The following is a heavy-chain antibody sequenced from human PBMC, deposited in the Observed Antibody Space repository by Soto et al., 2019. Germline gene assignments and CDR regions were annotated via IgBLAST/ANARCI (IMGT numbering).Heavy chain of an antibody. CDR1: GFTFSSYA. CDR2: ISGSGGST. Sequence: GGFLRLSCAASGFTFSSYAMSWVRQAPGKGLEWVSAISGSGGSTYYADSVKGRFTISRDNSKNTLYLQMNSLRAEDTAVYYCAKTPGSRIAAAGTLDYWGQGTLVTVSS. CDR3: AKTPGSRIAAAGTLDY. J-gene: IGHJ4*02. D-gene: IGHD6-13*01. V-gene: IGHV3-23*01.